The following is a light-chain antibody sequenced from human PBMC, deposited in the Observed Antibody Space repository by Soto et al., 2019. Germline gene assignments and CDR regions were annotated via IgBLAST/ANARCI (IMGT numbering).Light chain of an antibody. CDR3: STYTNSIAV. J-gene: IGLJ3*02. V-gene: IGLV2-14*01. CDR2: EVS. Sequence: QSALTQPASVSGSPGQSITISYTGTSSDIGTYNYVSWYQQHPGKAPKLMIYEVSNRPSGVSNRFSGSKSGKTASLTISGLQAEDEAHYYCSTYTNSIAVFGGGTKLTVL. CDR1: SSDIGTYNY.